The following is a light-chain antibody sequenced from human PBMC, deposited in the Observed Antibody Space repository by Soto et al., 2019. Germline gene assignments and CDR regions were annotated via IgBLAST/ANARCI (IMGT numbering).Light chain of an antibody. CDR3: RQNYRTPIC. Sequence: DIQGTQSPSSLSASVGDSVTITCRASQSISSYLKWYQQKPGEAPKLLIYATSTLPSGVPARFSGSGPWTDFTLTITGPQPEDFATYNCRQNYRTPICFGEGTGLE. CDR2: ATS. CDR1: QSISSY. J-gene: IGKJ5*01. V-gene: IGKV1-39*01.